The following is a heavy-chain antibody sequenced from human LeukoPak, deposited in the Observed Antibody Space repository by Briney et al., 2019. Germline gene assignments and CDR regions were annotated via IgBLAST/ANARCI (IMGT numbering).Heavy chain of an antibody. CDR1: GFTFSSYA. J-gene: IGHJ4*02. CDR3: ARDLSPGIAVAGRFDF. Sequence: GGSLRLSCAASGFTFSSYAMHWVRQAPGKGLEWVAVISYDGSNKYYADSVKGRFTISRDNSKNALYLQINSLRAEDTSVYYCARDLSPGIAVAGRFDFWGRGTLVSVSS. D-gene: IGHD6-19*01. CDR2: ISYDGSNK. V-gene: IGHV3-30*04.